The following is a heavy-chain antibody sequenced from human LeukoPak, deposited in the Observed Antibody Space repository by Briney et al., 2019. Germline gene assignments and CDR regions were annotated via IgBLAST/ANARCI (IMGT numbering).Heavy chain of an antibody. CDR3: ARRDDSSGYHKIFDY. Sequence: KSSETLSLTCTVSGGSISSYYWSWIRQPPGKGLEWIGCIYYTGSTNYNPSLKSRVTVLVDTSKNQFSLELSSLTAADTAVYYCARRDDSSGYHKIFDYWGPGTLVTVSS. V-gene: IGHV4-59*08. D-gene: IGHD3-22*01. CDR2: IYYTGST. CDR1: GGSISSYY. J-gene: IGHJ4*02.